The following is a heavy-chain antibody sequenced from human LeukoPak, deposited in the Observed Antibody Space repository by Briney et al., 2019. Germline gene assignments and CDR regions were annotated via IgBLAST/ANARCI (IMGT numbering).Heavy chain of an antibody. J-gene: IGHJ6*03. CDR3: AKDRCSNGIGCYYYYMDV. Sequence: PGGSLRLSCAASGFTFSSYGVSWVRQAPGEGLGWVAYIKVDGSNEQCADSVKGRFSISRDSSKNILYLQMNSLRAEDTTIYYCAKDRCSNGIGCYYYYMDVWGKGTTVTISS. V-gene: IGHV3-30*02. CDR2: IKVDGSNE. D-gene: IGHD2-8*01. CDR1: GFTFSSYG.